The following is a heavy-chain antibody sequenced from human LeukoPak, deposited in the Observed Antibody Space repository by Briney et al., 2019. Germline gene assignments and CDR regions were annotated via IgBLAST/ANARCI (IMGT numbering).Heavy chain of an antibody. CDR3: AKSPVAIMIVVVPYGMDV. Sequence: GGSLRLSCAASGFTFSSYAMTWVRQAPGKGLEWVSAIGGSGGGTFYADSVKGRFTISRDNSKNTLYLEMNSLRAEDTAVYYCAKSPVAIMIVVVPYGMDVWGQGTTVTVSS. CDR1: GFTFSSYA. D-gene: IGHD3-22*01. V-gene: IGHV3-23*01. CDR2: IGGSGGGT. J-gene: IGHJ6*02.